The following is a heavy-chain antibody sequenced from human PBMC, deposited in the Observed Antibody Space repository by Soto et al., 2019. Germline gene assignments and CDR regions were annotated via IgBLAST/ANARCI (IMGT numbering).Heavy chain of an antibody. CDR3: ARDGLVVVAATPYYYYGMDV. CDR2: IWYDGSNK. Sequence: PGGALRLSGSASGFTFSSYGMHWVRQAPGQALEGVAVIWYDGSNKYYADSVKGRFTISRDNSKNTLYLQMNSLRAEDTAVYYCARDGLVVVAATPYYYYGMDVWGQGTTVTVSS. CDR1: GFTFSSYG. D-gene: IGHD2-15*01. V-gene: IGHV3-33*01. J-gene: IGHJ6*02.